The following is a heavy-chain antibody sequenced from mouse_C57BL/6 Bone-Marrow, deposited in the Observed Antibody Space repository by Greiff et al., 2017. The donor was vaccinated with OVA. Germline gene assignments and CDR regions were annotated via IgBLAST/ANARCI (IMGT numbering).Heavy chain of an antibody. CDR2: ISYDGSN. J-gene: IGHJ4*01. D-gene: IGHD3-2*02. V-gene: IGHV3-6*01. Sequence: VQLKESGPGLVKPSQSLSLTCSVTGYSITSGYYWNWIRQFPGNKLEWMGYISYDGSNNYNPSLKNRISITRDTSKNQFFLKLNSVTTEDTATYYCAREAQATHYAMDYWGQGTSVTVSS. CDR3: AREAQATHYAMDY. CDR1: GYSITSGYY.